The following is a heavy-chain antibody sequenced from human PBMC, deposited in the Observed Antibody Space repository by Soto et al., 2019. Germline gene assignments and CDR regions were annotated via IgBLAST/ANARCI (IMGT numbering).Heavy chain of an antibody. CDR1: GFTFSSYA. J-gene: IGHJ4*02. CDR3: AKDSPIMITFGGVIEDYFDY. V-gene: IGHV3-23*01. CDR2: ISGSGGST. Sequence: EVQLLESGGGLVQPGGSLRLSCAASGFTFSSYAMSWVRQAPGKGREWVSAISGSGGSTYYADSVKGRFTICRDNSKITLYLQMNSLRAEDTAVYYCAKDSPIMITFGGVIEDYFDYWGQGTLVTVSS. D-gene: IGHD3-16*02.